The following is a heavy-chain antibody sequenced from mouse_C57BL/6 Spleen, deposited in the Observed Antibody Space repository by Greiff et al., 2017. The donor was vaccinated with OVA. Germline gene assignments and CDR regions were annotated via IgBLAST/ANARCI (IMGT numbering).Heavy chain of an antibody. CDR1: GFTFSDYG. J-gene: IGHJ2*01. D-gene: IGHD1-1*01. V-gene: IGHV5-17*01. CDR2: ISSGSSTI. CDR3: AKKDYYGSFDY. Sequence: EVHLVESGGGLVKPGGSLKLSCAASGFTFSDYGMHWVRQAPEKGLEWVAYISSGSSTIYYADTVKGRVTISRDNAKNTLFLQMTSLRSEDTGMYYCAKKDYYGSFDYWGQGTTLTVSS.